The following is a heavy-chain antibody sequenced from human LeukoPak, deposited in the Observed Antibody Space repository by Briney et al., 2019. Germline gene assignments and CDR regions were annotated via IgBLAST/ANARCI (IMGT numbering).Heavy chain of an antibody. CDR1: GGSISSYY. Sequence: SETLSLTCTVYGGSISSYYWSWIRQPPGKGLEWIGYIYYSGSTNYNPSLKSRVTISVDTSKNQFSLKLSSVTAADTAVYYCARGGVIAAAGTYYYYYYRDVWGKGTTVTISS. CDR2: IYYSGST. D-gene: IGHD6-13*01. V-gene: IGHV4-59*01. J-gene: IGHJ6*03. CDR3: ARGGVIAAAGTYYYYYYRDV.